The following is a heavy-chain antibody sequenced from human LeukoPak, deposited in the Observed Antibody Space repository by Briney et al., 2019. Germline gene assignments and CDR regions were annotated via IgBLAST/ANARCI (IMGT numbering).Heavy chain of an antibody. CDR1: GFTFSSYT. D-gene: IGHD1-26*01. CDR3: VREAAATLFDY. Sequence: TPGGSLRLSCAASGFTFSSYTMNWVRQAPGKGLEWVAAISSSSRDIFYADSVKGRFSISRDNTQNSLSLRMNSLRAEDTAVYYCVREAAATLFDYWGQGTLVTVSS. V-gene: IGHV3-21*01. CDR2: ISSSSRDI. J-gene: IGHJ4*02.